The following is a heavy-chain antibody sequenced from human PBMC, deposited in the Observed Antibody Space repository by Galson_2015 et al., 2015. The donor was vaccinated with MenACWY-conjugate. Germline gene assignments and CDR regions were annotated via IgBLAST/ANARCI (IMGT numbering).Heavy chain of an antibody. CDR2: ITASGGGT. D-gene: IGHD3-9*01. CDR1: GFTFSSYA. Sequence: SLRLSCAASGFTFSSYAMTWVRQAPGKGLEWVSAITASGGGTYIADSVRGRFTISRDNSKNTLYLQMNSLRVGDTALYYCAKLVGRYFAAGEAFDIWGQGTMVTVSS. V-gene: IGHV3-23*01. J-gene: IGHJ3*02. CDR3: AKLVGRYFAAGEAFDI.